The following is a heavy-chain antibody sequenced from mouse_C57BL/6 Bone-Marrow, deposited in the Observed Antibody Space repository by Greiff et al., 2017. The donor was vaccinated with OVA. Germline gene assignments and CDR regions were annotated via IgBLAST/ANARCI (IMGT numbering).Heavy chain of an antibody. CDR1: GYTFTDYE. D-gene: IGHD2-3*01. J-gene: IGHJ2*01. V-gene: IGHV1-15*01. CDR2: IDPETGGT. CDR3: TPYDGYFDY. Sequence: VKLMESGAELVRPGASVTLSCKASGYTFTDYEMHWVKQTPVHGLEWIGAIDPETGGTAYNQKFKGKAILTADKSSSTAYMELRSLTSEDSAVYYCTPYDGYFDYWGQGTTLTVSS.